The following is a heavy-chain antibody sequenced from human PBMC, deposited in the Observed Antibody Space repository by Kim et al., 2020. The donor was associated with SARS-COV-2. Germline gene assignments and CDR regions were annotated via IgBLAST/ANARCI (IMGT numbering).Heavy chain of an antibody. V-gene: IGHV4-31*03. D-gene: IGHD3-10*01. CDR3: ARRVRGVIGDYGMDV. Sequence: SETLSLTCTVSGGSISSGGYYWSWIRQHPGKGLEWIGYIYYSGSTYYNPSIKSRVTISVDTSKNQFSLKLSSVTAADTAVYYCARRVRGVIGDYGMDVWGQGTTVTVSS. CDR1: GGSISSGGYY. J-gene: IGHJ6*02. CDR2: IYYSGST.